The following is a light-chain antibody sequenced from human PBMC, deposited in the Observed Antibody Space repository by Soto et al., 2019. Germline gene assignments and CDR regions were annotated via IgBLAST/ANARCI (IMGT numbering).Light chain of an antibody. Sequence: QSALTQPASVSGSPGQSITISCTGTSSDVGGSNYVSWYQHPPDKAPKLMIYEVSNRPSGVSNRFSGSKSGNTASLTISGLQPDDEADYYCTSYTSGSTVVFGGGTKVTVL. CDR1: SSDVGGSNY. CDR3: TSYTSGSTVV. CDR2: EVS. J-gene: IGLJ2*01. V-gene: IGLV2-14*01.